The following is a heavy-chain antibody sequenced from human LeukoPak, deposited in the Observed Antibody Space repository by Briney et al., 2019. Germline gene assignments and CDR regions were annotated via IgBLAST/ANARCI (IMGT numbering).Heavy chain of an antibody. V-gene: IGHV3-23*01. J-gene: IGHJ4*02. Sequence: GGSLRLSCAASGFTFSSYAMNWVRQAPGKWLEWVASISGSTTRTRYADSVRGRFTISRDKSKDTLYLQMDSLRAEDTAVYYCAKGRWLQYYFDYWGQGTLVTVSS. CDR3: AKGRWLQYYFDY. D-gene: IGHD5-24*01. CDR1: GFTFSSYA. CDR2: ISGSTTRT.